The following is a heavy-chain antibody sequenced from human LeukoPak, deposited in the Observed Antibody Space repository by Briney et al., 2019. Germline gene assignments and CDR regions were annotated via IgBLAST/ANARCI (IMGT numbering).Heavy chain of an antibody. CDR2: FDPEDGET. V-gene: IGHV1-24*01. Sequence: GASVKVSCKVSGYTLTELSMHWVRQAPGKGLEWMVGFDPEDGETIYAQKFQRRVTMTEDTSTDTAYMELSSLRSEDTVVYYCATTRTQGYYFHFGDKGTRVTVSS. J-gene: IGHJ4*02. CDR1: GYTLTELS. CDR3: ATTRTQGYYFHF.